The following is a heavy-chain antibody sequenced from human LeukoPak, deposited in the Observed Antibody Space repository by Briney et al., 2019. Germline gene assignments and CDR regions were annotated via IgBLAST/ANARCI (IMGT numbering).Heavy chain of an antibody. J-gene: IGHJ4*02. CDR1: GFTVSSNY. Sequence: GGSLRLSCAASGFTVSSNYMSWVRQAPGKGLEWVSFIYSGGSTYYADSVKGRFTISRDNSKNTLYLQMNSLRAEDTAVYYCAREARLGQLVRGDYWGQGTLVTVSS. CDR2: IYSGGST. V-gene: IGHV3-53*01. D-gene: IGHD6-6*01. CDR3: AREARLGQLVRGDY.